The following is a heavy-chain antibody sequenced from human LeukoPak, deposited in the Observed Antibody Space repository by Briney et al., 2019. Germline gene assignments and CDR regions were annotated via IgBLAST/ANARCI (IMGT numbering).Heavy chain of an antibody. V-gene: IGHV1-69*13. CDR3: ARSPIVVVPNHHFGMEL. CDR2: IIPIFGTA. J-gene: IGHJ6*02. CDR1: GGTFSSYA. Sequence: VASVKVSCKASGGTFSSYAISWVRQAPGQGLEWMGGIIPIFGTANYAQKFQGRVTITADESTSTAYMELSSLRSEDTAVYYCARSPIVVVPNHHFGMELWGQGTTVTVSS. D-gene: IGHD2-2*01.